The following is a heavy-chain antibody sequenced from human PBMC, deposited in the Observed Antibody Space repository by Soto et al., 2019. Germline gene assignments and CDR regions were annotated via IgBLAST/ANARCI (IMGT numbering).Heavy chain of an antibody. J-gene: IGHJ6*02. V-gene: IGHV3-30*03. D-gene: IGHD6-13*01. Sequence: LRLSCAASGFTFSSYGMHWVRQAPGKGLEWVAVISYDGSNKYYADSVKGRFTISRDNSKNTLYLQMNSLRAEDTAVYYCARAYGYSSSWDWCYYYYCMDVWGQGTTVTVSS. CDR2: ISYDGSNK. CDR3: ARAYGYSSSWDWCYYYYCMDV. CDR1: GFTFSSYG.